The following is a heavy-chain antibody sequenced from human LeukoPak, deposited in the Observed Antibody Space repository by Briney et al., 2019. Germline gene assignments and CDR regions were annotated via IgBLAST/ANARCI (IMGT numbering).Heavy chain of an antibody. CDR1: GFTFSSYG. Sequence: PGGPLRLSCAASGFTFSSYGMHWVRQAPGQGLQWVSVIWCDGSNNYCAVTVNCPLTLSRDNSKLPLYMQMNSLSPDVTAVYYCALDTVPSPWTSFDYWGQGTLVTFSS. D-gene: IGHD4-17*01. J-gene: IGHJ4*02. CDR2: IWCDGSNN. V-gene: IGHV3-33*01. CDR3: ALDTVPSPWTSFDY.